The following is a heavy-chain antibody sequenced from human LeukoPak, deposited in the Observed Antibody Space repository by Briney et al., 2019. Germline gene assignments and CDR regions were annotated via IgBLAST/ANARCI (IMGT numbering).Heavy chain of an antibody. CDR3: ARHVASDLRIVVVTSDWYFDL. D-gene: IGHD2-21*02. Sequence: SETLSLTCIVSGGSISSSRFYWAWIRQPPGEGLEWIGTIYYSGSTYYNPSLKSRVTISADTSKNQFSLNLSSVTAADTGVYYCARHVASDLRIVVVTSDWYFDLWGRGTLVTVSS. V-gene: IGHV4-39*01. CDR2: IYYSGST. J-gene: IGHJ2*01. CDR1: GGSISSSRFY.